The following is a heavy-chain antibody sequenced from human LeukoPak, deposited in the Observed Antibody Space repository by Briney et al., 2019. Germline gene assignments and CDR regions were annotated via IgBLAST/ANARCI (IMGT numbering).Heavy chain of an antibody. V-gene: IGHV1-2*02. CDR3: ARSIPAAMLIDY. D-gene: IGHD2-2*01. Sequence: ASVKVSCKASGYTFTGYYMHWVRQAPGQGLEWMGWINPNSGGTNYAQKFQGRVTMTRDTSISTAYMELSRLRSDDTAVYYRARSIPAAMLIDYWGQGTLVTVSS. CDR1: GYTFTGYY. J-gene: IGHJ4*02. CDR2: INPNSGGT.